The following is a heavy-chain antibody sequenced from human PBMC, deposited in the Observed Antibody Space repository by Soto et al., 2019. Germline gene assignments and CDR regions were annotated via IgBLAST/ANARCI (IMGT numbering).Heavy chain of an antibody. J-gene: IGHJ6*02. D-gene: IGHD2-2*01. CDR2: ITPIFGTA. Sequence: SVKVSCKASGGTFSSYAISWVRQAPGQGLEWMGGITPIFGTANYAQKFQGRVTITADESTSTAYMELSSLRSEDTAVYYCARGKGVPAAKNYYYYGMDVWGQGTTVTVSS. V-gene: IGHV1-69*13. CDR1: GGTFSSYA. CDR3: ARGKGVPAAKNYYYYGMDV.